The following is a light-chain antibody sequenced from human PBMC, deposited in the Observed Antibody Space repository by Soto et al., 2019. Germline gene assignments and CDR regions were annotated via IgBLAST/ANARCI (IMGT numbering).Light chain of an antibody. CDR3: SSYTSSSAYV. CDR1: SSDVGGYNY. Sequence: ALTQPASVSGSPGQSITISCTGTSSDVGGYNYVSWYQQHPGKASKLMIYEVSNRPSGVSNRFSDSKSGNTASLTISGLQAEDEADYYCSSYTSSSAYVFGTGTKITVL. V-gene: IGLV2-14*01. J-gene: IGLJ1*01. CDR2: EVS.